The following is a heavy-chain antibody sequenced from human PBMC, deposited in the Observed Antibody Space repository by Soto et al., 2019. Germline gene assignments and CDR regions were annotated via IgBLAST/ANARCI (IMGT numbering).Heavy chain of an antibody. CDR3: ARALDIVVVPAAMVFDY. Sequence: ASVKVSCKASGYTFTSYSMRWVRQAPGQGLEWMGIINPSSGRTSYAQNFQGRVTMTSDTSTSIVYMEMSSLKSEDTAVYYCARALDIVVVPAAMVFDYWGQGTLVTVSS. CDR2: INPSSGRT. CDR1: GYTFTSYS. J-gene: IGHJ4*02. V-gene: IGHV1-46*01. D-gene: IGHD2-2*01.